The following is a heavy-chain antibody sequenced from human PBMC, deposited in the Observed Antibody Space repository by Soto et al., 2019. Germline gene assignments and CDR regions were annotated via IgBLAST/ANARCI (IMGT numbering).Heavy chain of an antibody. Sequence: GESLKISCEGSGYIFTNYWIGWVRQMPGKGLEWMGVIYPGDSDTRYSPSFQGQVTISADKSISTAYLQWSSLKASDTAMYYCARRDGSDYYYFDYWGQGALVTVSS. CDR2: IYPGDSDT. D-gene: IGHD3-22*01. V-gene: IGHV5-51*01. J-gene: IGHJ4*02. CDR3: ARRDGSDYYYFDY. CDR1: GYIFTNYW.